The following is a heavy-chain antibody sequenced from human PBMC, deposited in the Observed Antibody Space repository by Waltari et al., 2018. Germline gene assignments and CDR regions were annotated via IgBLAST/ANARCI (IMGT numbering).Heavy chain of an antibody. D-gene: IGHD3-22*01. CDR1: GYTFTSYY. CDR2: INPSGGRA. V-gene: IGHV1-46*01. CDR3: ARDYDSSGYYYEVAFDI. Sequence: QVQLVQSGAEVKKPGASVKVSCKASGYTFTSYYMHWVRQAPGQGLEWMGIINPSGGRASYAQKFQGRVTMTRDTATSTGYMELSSLRSEDTAVYYCARDYDSSGYYYEVAFDIWGQGTMVTVSS. J-gene: IGHJ3*02.